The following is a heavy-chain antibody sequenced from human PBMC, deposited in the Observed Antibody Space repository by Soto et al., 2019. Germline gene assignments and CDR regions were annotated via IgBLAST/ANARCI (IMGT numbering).Heavy chain of an antibody. CDR3: AKPTSFVTCFDS. Sequence: GGSLRLSCAASGFTFWKFGLHWVRQSPREGLEWVALISHDGTDKYYADSVKGRFTISRDNSKGTLFLHMDNLRPEDTGIYYCAKPTSFVTCFDSWGQGTLVTVSS. J-gene: IGHJ5*01. CDR1: GFTFWKFG. V-gene: IGHV3-30*18. D-gene: IGHD3-16*02. CDR2: ISHDGTDK.